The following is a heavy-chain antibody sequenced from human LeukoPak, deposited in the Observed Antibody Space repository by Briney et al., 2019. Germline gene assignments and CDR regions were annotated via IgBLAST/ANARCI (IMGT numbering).Heavy chain of an antibody. CDR1: GGSISSYY. Sequence: EASETLSLTCTVSGGSISSYYWSWIRQPPGKGLEWIGYIYYSGSTNYNPSLKSRVTISVDTSKNQFSLKLSSVTAADTAVYYCARMVGIGYCSGGSCFSYYMDVWGKGTTVTISS. CDR2: IYYSGST. J-gene: IGHJ6*03. V-gene: IGHV4-59*01. D-gene: IGHD2-15*01. CDR3: ARMVGIGYCSGGSCFSYYMDV.